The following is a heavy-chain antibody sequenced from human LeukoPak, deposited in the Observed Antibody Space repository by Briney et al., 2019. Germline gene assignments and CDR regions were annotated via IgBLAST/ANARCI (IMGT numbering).Heavy chain of an antibody. Sequence: SETLSLTCTVSGDSISSSSYYWGWIRQPPGKGLEWIGYIYYSGSTNYNPSLKSRVTISVDTSKNQLSLKLSSVTAADTAVYYCARVAVMAAAAGSGSFDYWGQGTLVTVSS. CDR3: ARVAVMAAAAGSGSFDY. CDR1: GDSISSSSYY. V-gene: IGHV4-61*05. CDR2: IYYSGST. J-gene: IGHJ4*02. D-gene: IGHD6-13*01.